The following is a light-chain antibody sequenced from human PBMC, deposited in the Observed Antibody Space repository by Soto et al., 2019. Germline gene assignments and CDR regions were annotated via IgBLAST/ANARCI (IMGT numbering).Light chain of an antibody. J-gene: IGKJ1*01. CDR3: QQYNSYPWT. CDR1: QSISSW. CDR2: DAS. V-gene: IGKV1-5*01. Sequence: DIQMTQSPSTLSASVGDRVTITCRASQSISSWLAWYQQKPGKAPKLLIYDASSLESGVPSRFSGSGSGTEFTLAMSSLQPDDFATYYCQQYNSYPWTFGQGTKVDIK.